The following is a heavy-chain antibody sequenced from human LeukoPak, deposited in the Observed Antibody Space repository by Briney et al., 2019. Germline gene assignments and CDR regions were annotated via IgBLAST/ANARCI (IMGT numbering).Heavy chain of an antibody. D-gene: IGHD6-19*01. CDR2: IYSGGST. J-gene: IGHJ4*02. CDR1: GFTVSSNY. Sequence: PGGSLRLSCAASGFTVSSNYMSWVRPAPGKGLEWVSVIYSGGSTYYADSVKGRFTISRDNSKNTLYLQMNSLRAEDTAVYYCAGLAVAGYFDYWGQGTLVTVSS. V-gene: IGHV3-53*01. CDR3: AGLAVAGYFDY.